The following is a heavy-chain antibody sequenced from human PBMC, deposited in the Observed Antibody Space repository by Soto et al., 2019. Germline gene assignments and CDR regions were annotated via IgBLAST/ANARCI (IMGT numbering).Heavy chain of an antibody. CDR3: ARDKITGLFDY. CDR2: INHSGST. D-gene: IGHD2-8*02. V-gene: IGHV4-34*01. Sequence: PSESLSLTCAVYGGPFSGFYWIRIRQPPGTGLEWIGEINHSGSTNYNPSLKSRVTISVDTSKNQFSLKLTSVTAADTAVYYCARDKITGLFDYWGQGTLVTVS. CDR1: GGPFSGFY. J-gene: IGHJ4*02.